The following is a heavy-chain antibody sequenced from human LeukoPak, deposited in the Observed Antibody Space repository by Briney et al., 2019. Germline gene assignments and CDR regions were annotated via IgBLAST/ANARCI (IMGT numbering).Heavy chain of an antibody. CDR3: ARGIGDRFRLQHVIDY. CDR1: GCTFTSYY. D-gene: IGHD2-21*02. J-gene: IGHJ4*02. CDR2: INPSGGST. V-gene: IGHV1-46*01. Sequence: GASVKVSCKASGCTFTSYYMHWVRQAPGQGLEWMGIINPSGGSTSYAQKFQGRVTMTRDMSTSTVCMELSSLRSEDTAVYYCARGIGDRFRLQHVIDYWGQGTLVTVSS.